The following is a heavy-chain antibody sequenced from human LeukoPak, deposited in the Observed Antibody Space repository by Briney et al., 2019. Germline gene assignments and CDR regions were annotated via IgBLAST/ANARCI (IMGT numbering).Heavy chain of an antibody. Sequence: PSQTLSLTCTVSGGSISSGDYYWSWIRQPPGKGLEWIGYIYYSGSTYYNPSLKSRVTISVDTSKNQLSLKLSSVTAADTAVYYCARPESGSSDAFDIWGQGTMVTVSS. CDR1: GGSISSGDYY. V-gene: IGHV4-30-4*08. CDR2: IYYSGST. J-gene: IGHJ3*02. CDR3: ARPESGSSDAFDI. D-gene: IGHD3-22*01.